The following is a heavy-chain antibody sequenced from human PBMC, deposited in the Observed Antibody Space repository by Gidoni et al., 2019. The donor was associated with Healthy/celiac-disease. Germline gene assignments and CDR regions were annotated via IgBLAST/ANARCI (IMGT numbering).Heavy chain of an antibody. V-gene: IGHV2-5*01. J-gene: IGHJ4*02. CDR3: AHRRAFVAGLYYFDY. D-gene: IGHD6-19*01. CDR2: IYWNDDK. CDR1: GFSLSTSGVG. Sequence: QITLKESGPTLVKPTQTLTLTCTFSGFSLSTSGVGVGWIRQPPGKALEWLALIYWNDDKRYSPSLKSRLTITKDTSKNQVVLTMTNMDPVDTATYYCAHRRAFVAGLYYFDYWGQGTLVTVSS.